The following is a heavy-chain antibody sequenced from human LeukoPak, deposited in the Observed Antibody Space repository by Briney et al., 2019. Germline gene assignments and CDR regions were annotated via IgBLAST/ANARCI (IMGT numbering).Heavy chain of an antibody. V-gene: IGHV4-39*01. D-gene: IGHD2-2*01. J-gene: IGHJ4*02. CDR2: IYYSGST. CDR1: GGSISSSSYY. CDR3: ARQRSSTSCYFDY. Sequence: SETLSLTCTVSGGSISSSSYYWGWIRQPPGKGLEWIGSIYYSGSTYYSPSLKSRVTISVDTSKNQFSLKLSSVTAADTAVYYCARQRSSTSCYFDYWGQGTLVTVSS.